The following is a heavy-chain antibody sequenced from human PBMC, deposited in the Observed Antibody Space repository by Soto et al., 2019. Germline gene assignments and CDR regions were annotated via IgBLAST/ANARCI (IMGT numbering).Heavy chain of an antibody. CDR1: GYTFTNYY. D-gene: IGHD2-2*01. Sequence: QVQLVQSGAEVKKPGASVKVSCKASGYTFTNYYVHWVRQAPGQGPEWMGVINPSGGTTRDAQKFQGRVTMTRDTSTSTVHMERSSLRSEDTAIYYCAREWTADSSGMDVWGQGTTVTVSS. V-gene: IGHV1-46*01. J-gene: IGHJ6*02. CDR3: AREWTADSSGMDV. CDR2: INPSGGTT.